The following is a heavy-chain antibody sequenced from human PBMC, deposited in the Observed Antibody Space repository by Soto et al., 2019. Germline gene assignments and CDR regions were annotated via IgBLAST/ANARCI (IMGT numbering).Heavy chain of an antibody. D-gene: IGHD1-1*01. Sequence: ASVKVSCKASGYSFTKYHMHWVRQAPGQGLEWMGWINPGSGVTNQAQKFQGRATMTRDTSITTTYMELNSLTSDDTAVDYCARVAGHKNARFDSWGQGALVTVSS. CDR3: ARVAGHKNARFDS. CDR2: INPGSGVT. CDR1: GYSFTKYH. J-gene: IGHJ4*02. V-gene: IGHV1-2*02.